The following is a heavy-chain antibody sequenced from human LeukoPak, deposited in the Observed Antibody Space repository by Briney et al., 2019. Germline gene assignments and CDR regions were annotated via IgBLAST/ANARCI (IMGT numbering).Heavy chain of an antibody. D-gene: IGHD3-3*01. CDR2: ISGSGGST. CDR3: AKGSYNDFWSGYYLDY. Sequence: TGGSLRLSCAASGFTFSSYAMSWVRQAPGKGLEWVSTISGSGGSTYYADSVKGRFTISRDKSKNTLYLQMNSLRAEDTAVYYCAKGSYNDFWSGYYLDYWGQGTLVTVSS. V-gene: IGHV3-23*01. J-gene: IGHJ4*02. CDR1: GFTFSSYA.